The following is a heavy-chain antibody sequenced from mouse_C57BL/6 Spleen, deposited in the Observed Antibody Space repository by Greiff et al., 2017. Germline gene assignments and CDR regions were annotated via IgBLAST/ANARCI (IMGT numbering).Heavy chain of an antibody. V-gene: IGHV5-16*01. CDR2: INYDGSST. CDR3: ARHGSSHWYFDV. Sequence: DVQLVESEGGLVQPGSSMKLSCTASGFTFSDYYMAWVRQVPEKGLEWVANINYDGSSTYYLDSLKSRFIISRDNAKNILYLQMSSLKSEDTATYYCARHGSSHWYFDVWGTGTTVTVSS. D-gene: IGHD1-1*01. CDR1: GFTFSDYY. J-gene: IGHJ1*03.